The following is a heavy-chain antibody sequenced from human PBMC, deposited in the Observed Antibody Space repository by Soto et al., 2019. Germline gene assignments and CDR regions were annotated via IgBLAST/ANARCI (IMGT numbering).Heavy chain of an antibody. V-gene: IGHV4-61*01. CDR3: AASAPPATNYYYAMDV. CDR1: GGSVSSGSFY. CDR2: FYDSGST. Sequence: ETLSLTCTVSGGSVSSGSFYWSWIRRPPGKGLEWIGYFYDSGSTNYNPSLRSRVTMSVDTSKNQFSLKLSSVTAADTAVYYCAASAPPATNYYYAMDVWGQGTTVTVSS. J-gene: IGHJ6*02. D-gene: IGHD5-12*01.